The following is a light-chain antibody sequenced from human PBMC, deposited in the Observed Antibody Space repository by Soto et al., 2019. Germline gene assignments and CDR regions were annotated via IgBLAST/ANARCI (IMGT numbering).Light chain of an antibody. Sequence: DIQMTQSPSSLSASVGDRVTITCRASQSISTWLAWYQQKPGNAPKLLIYKASILKSGVPSRFSRSGSGTEFTLTISSLQPDGFGTHHCQQYDIWYTFGQGTKLEIK. CDR2: KAS. J-gene: IGKJ2*01. CDR3: QQYDIWYT. V-gene: IGKV1-5*03. CDR1: QSISTW.